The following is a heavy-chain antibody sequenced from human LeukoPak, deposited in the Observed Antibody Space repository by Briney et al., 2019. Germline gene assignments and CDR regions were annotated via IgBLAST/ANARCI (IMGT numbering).Heavy chain of an antibody. CDR3: AKDQGYYDSSPVLVY. Sequence: GRSLRLSCAASGFTFSSYGMHWVRQAPGKGLEWVAVISYDGSNKYYADSVKGRFTISRDNSKNTLYLQMNSLRAEDTAMYYCAKDQGYYDSSPVLVYWGQGTLVTVSS. CDR2: ISYDGSNK. CDR1: GFTFSSYG. D-gene: IGHD3-22*01. J-gene: IGHJ4*02. V-gene: IGHV3-30*18.